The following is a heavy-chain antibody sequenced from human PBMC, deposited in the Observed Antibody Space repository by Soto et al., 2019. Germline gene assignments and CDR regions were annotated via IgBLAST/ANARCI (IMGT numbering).Heavy chain of an antibody. J-gene: IGHJ6*02. CDR3: ARRPTPYQLLYRGHYYYGMDV. CDR1: GYTFTSYG. V-gene: IGHV1-18*04. D-gene: IGHD2-2*02. CDR2: ISAYNGNT. Sequence: ASVKVSCKASGYTFTSYGISWVRQAPGQGLEWMGWISAYNGNTNYAQKLQGRVTMTTDTSTSTAYMELRSLRSDDTAVYYCARRPTPYQLLYRGHYYYGMDVWGQGTTVTVSS.